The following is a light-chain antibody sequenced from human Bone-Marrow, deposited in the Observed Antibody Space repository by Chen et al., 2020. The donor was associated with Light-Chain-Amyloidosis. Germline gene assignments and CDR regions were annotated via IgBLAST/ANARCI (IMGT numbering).Light chain of an antibody. V-gene: IGKV1-6*01. J-gene: IGKJ1*01. CDR1: QGIRTD. Sequence: AIQMTQSPSSLSASVGARVTITCRASQGIRTDLGWYQQKPGKAPKLLIYTASSLESGVPSRFSGGGSDTDFTLTISSLQPEDVATYYCLQDYFYPPTFGQGTKVEIK. CDR3: LQDYFYPPT. CDR2: TAS.